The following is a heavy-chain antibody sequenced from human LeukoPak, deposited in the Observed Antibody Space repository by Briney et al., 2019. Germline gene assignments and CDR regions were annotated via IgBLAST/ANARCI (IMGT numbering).Heavy chain of an antibody. V-gene: IGHV4-34*01. CDR3: ARSYCSSTSCYAKYYFDY. CDR1: GGSFSGYY. D-gene: IGHD2-2*01. J-gene: IGHJ4*02. CDR2: INHSGST. Sequence: SETLSLTCAVYGGSFSGYYWSWLRQPPGKGLEWIGEINHSGSTNYNPSLKSRVTISVDTSKNQFSLKLSSVTAADTAVYYCARSYCSSTSCYAKYYFDYWGQGTLVTVSS.